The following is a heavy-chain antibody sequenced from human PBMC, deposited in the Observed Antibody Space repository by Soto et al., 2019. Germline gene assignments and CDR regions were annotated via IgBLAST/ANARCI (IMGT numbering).Heavy chain of an antibody. V-gene: IGHV3-33*01. Sequence: QVQLVESGGGVVQPGRSLRLSCAASGFTFSSYGMHWVRQAPGKGLEWVAVIWYDGSNKYYADSVKGRFTISRDNSKNTVYLQMNSLRAEDTAVYYCARDGCSSTSCYYFYMDVWGKGTTVTVSS. J-gene: IGHJ6*03. CDR3: ARDGCSSTSCYYFYMDV. CDR2: IWYDGSNK. CDR1: GFTFSSYG. D-gene: IGHD2-2*01.